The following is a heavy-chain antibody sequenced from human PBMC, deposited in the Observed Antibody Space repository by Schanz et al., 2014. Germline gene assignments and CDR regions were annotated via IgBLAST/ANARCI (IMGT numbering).Heavy chain of an antibody. CDR2: IKKDGSEK. D-gene: IGHD3-9*01. CDR3: AKAADWPVTRFDP. J-gene: IGHJ5*02. V-gene: IGHV3-7*03. Sequence: EVQLAESGGGLVQPGGSLRLSCAASGFTFSGFWMTWVRQAPGKGLEWVANIKKDGSEKYYVDSVKGRFTISRDNAKNSLFLQMNSLRAEDTAVYYCAKAADWPVTRFDPWGQGTLVTVSS. CDR1: GFTFSGFW.